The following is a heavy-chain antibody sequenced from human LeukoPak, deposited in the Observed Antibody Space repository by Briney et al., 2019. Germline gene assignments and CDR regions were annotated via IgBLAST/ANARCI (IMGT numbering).Heavy chain of an antibody. J-gene: IGHJ4*02. CDR3: AREFSGRYPPSYFDY. V-gene: IGHV1-18*01. CDR1: GYTLTSYG. D-gene: IGHD1-26*01. Sequence: ASVKVSCKASGYTLTSYGISWVRQAPGQGLERMGWISADNGNTNYAQKLQGRVTVTTDTSTSTAYMELRSLRSDDTAVYYCAREFSGRYPPSYFDYWGQGTLVTVSS. CDR2: ISADNGNT.